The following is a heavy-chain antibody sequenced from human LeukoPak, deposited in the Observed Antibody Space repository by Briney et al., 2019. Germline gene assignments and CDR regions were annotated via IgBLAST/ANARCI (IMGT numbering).Heavy chain of an antibody. V-gene: IGHV4-4*09. CDR1: GVSFSSFQ. CDR3: ARQAGEQLYNWFDP. J-gene: IGHJ5*02. CDR2: IHMTGRT. Sequence: SETLSLTCTVSGVSFSSFQWSWIRQSPVKGLEWIGNIHMTGRTDYNPSLKSRVTISVDTSNNRFSLKLSSVTAADTAVYYCARQAGEQLYNWFDPWGQGTLVTVSS. D-gene: IGHD6-19*01.